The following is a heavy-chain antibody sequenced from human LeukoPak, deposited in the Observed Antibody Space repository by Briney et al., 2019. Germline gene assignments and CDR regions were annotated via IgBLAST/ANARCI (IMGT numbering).Heavy chain of an antibody. CDR2: ISYDGSNK. CDR3: ARDRGRWIQLWSPDY. J-gene: IGHJ4*02. Sequence: GGSLRLSCAASGFTFSSYAMHWVRQAPGKGLEWVAVISYDGSNKYYADSVKGRFTISRDNSKNTLYLQMNSLRAEDTAVYYCARDRGRWIQLWSPDYWGQGTLVTVSS. CDR1: GFTFSSYA. D-gene: IGHD5-18*01. V-gene: IGHV3-30*04.